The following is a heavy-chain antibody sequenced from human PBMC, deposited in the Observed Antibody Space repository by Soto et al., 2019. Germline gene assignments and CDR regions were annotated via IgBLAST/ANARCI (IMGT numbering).Heavy chain of an antibody. D-gene: IGHD6-19*01. Sequence: ASVKVSCKASGYTFTSYYMHWVRQAPGQGLEWMGIINPSGGSTSYAQKFQGRVTMTRDTATSTVYMELSSLRSEDTAVYYCARDGAIAVAGTSMDYWGQGTLVTV. CDR3: ARDGAIAVAGTSMDY. J-gene: IGHJ4*02. V-gene: IGHV1-46*01. CDR2: INPSGGST. CDR1: GYTFTSYY.